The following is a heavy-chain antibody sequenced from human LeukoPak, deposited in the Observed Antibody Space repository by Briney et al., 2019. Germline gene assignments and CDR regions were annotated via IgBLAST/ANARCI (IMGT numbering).Heavy chain of an antibody. J-gene: IGHJ6*02. CDR2: IKSKTDGGTT. CDR3: AKAITIIRGVPLGMDV. D-gene: IGHD3-10*01. CDR1: GFTFSNAW. V-gene: IGHV3-15*01. Sequence: GGSLRLSCAASGFTFSNAWMSWVRQAPGKGLEWVGRIKSKTDGGTTDYAAPVKGRFTISRDDSKNTLYLQMNSLRAEDTAVYYCAKAITIIRGVPLGMDVWGQGSTVTVSS.